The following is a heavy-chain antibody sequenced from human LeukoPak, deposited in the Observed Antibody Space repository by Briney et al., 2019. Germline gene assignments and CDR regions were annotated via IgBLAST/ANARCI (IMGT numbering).Heavy chain of an antibody. D-gene: IGHD3-22*01. CDR2: IYYSGST. J-gene: IGHJ4*02. Sequence: SETLSLTCTASGGSISSSSYYWGWIRQPPGKGLEWIGSIYYSGSTYYNPSLKSRVTISVDTSKNQFSLKLSSVTAADTAVYYCARHGSSGYYYPTFDYWGQGTLVTVSS. CDR1: GGSISSSSYY. V-gene: IGHV4-39*01. CDR3: ARHGSSGYYYPTFDY.